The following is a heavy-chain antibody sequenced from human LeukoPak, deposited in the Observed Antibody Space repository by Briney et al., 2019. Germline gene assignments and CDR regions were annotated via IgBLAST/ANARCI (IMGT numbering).Heavy chain of an antibody. CDR2: ISAYNGNT. CDR3: ARTGIGAYYYYYGMDV. J-gene: IGHJ6*02. V-gene: IGHV1-18*01. D-gene: IGHD4/OR15-4a*01. Sequence: ASVKVSCKASGYTFTSYGISWVRQAPGQGLEWMGWISAYNGNTNYAQKLQGRVTMTTDTSTSTAYMELRSLRSDDTAVYYCARTGIGAYYYYYGMDVWGQGTTVTVSS. CDR1: GYTFTSYG.